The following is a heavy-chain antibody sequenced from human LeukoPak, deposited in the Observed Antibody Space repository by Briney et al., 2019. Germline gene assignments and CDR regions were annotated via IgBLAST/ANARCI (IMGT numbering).Heavy chain of an antibody. V-gene: IGHV1-69*13. D-gene: IGHD6-13*01. CDR2: IIPIFGTA. Sequence: SVNVSCKASGGTFSIYAISWVRQAPGQGLEWMGGIIPIFGTANYAQKFQGRVTITADESTSTAYMELSSLRSEDTAVYYCATYSSSWEGVNWFDPWGQGTLVTVSS. CDR1: GGTFSIYA. CDR3: ATYSSSWEGVNWFDP. J-gene: IGHJ5*02.